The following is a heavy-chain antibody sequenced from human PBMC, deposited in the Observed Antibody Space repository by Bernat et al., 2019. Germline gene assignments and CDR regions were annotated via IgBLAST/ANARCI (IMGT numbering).Heavy chain of an antibody. D-gene: IGHD4-17*01. J-gene: IGHJ6*03. CDR1: GFTFSDYY. CDR2: ISSSGSNI. CDR3: AQPNHRKPLRSAYYYMDV. Sequence: QVQLVESGGGLVKPGGSLRLSCAASGFTFSDYYMSWIRQAPGKGLEWVSYISSSGSNIYYADSVKGRFTISRDNAKNSLNLQMNSLRAEDTAVYYCAQPNHRKPLRSAYYYMDVWGKGTTVTVSS. V-gene: IGHV3-11*04.